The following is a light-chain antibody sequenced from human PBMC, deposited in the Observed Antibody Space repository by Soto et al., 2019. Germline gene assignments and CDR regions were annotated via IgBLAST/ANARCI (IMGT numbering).Light chain of an antibody. CDR3: QEYQSYSRR. V-gene: IGKV1-5*01. J-gene: IGKJ1*01. CDR2: DAS. CDR1: QSISSW. Sequence: QLTQTPSSLSASVGDRVTITCRASQSISSWLAWYHQKPGKAPKLLIYDASSLESGVPSRFSGSGSGTELTITISSLKPDDGATYYGQEYQSYSRRFGQGTKVDIK.